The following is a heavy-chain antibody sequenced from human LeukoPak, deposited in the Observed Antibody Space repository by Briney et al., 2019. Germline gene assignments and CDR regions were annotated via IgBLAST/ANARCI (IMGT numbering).Heavy chain of an antibody. V-gene: IGHV4-39*01. CDR3: ARHDSGSYLYFDY. D-gene: IGHD1-26*01. CDR2: IYYSGST. CDR1: CCSLSSSRYH. Sequence: SETLSLTCTVSCCSLSSSRYHLGWIRRPPGKGLEWIGSIYYSGSTYYNPSLKSRVTISVDTSKNQFSLKLSSVTAADTAVYYCARHDSGSYLYFDYWGQGTLVTVSS. J-gene: IGHJ4*02.